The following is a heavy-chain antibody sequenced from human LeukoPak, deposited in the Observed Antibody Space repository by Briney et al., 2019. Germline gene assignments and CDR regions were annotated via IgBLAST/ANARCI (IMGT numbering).Heavy chain of an antibody. V-gene: IGHV1-46*01. J-gene: IGHJ3*02. CDR3: ATNPHYYDSSGYYMGFAFDI. D-gene: IGHD3-22*01. CDR2: INPSGGST. Sequence: ASVKVSCKASGYTFTSYYMHWVRQAPGQGLEWMGIINPSGGSTSYAQKFQGRVTMTRDESTSTAYMELSSLRSEDTAVYYCATNPHYYDSSGYYMGFAFDIWGQGTMVTVSS. CDR1: GYTFTSYY.